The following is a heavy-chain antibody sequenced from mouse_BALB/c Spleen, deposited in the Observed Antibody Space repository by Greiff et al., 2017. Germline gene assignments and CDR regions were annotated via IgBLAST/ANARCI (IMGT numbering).Heavy chain of an antibody. V-gene: IGHV5-4*02. Sequence: EVMLVESGGGLVKPGGSLKLSCAASGFTFSDYYMYWVRQTPEKRLEWVATISDGGSYTYYPDSVKGRFTISRDNAKNNLYLQMSSLKSEDTAMYYCARDQGDYDVGAMDYWGQGTSVTVSS. CDR3: ARDQGDYDVGAMDY. CDR1: GFTFSDYY. D-gene: IGHD2-4*01. J-gene: IGHJ4*01. CDR2: ISDGGSYT.